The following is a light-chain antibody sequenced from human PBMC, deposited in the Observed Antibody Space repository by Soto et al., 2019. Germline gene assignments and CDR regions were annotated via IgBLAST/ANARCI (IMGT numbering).Light chain of an antibody. CDR3: QKYDSAPLT. V-gene: IGKV1-27*01. CDR2: GAS. J-gene: IGKJ4*01. CDR1: QDIGHS. Sequence: DIQMTQAKRSLSASVGDIITLTCRASQDIGHSLAWYQQKPGKPIQLLIYGASTLHSGVPSRFSGSGSGTDFTLTISSLQPEDVATHYCQKYDSAPLTFGGGTKVDIK.